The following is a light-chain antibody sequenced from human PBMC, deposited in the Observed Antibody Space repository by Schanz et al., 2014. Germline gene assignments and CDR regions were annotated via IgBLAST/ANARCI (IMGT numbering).Light chain of an antibody. CDR3: QQYDRYST. CDR1: QSVSSN. V-gene: IGKV3-15*01. Sequence: EIVMTQSPATLSVSPGERATLSCRASQSVSSNLVWYQQKPGQAPRLLIYGASTRATGIPARFSGSGSGTEFTLTINSLQPDDFATYYCQQYDRYSTFGQGTKVEIK. CDR2: GAS. J-gene: IGKJ1*01.